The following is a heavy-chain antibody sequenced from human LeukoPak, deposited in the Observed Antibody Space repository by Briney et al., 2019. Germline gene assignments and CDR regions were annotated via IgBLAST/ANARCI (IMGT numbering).Heavy chain of an antibody. Sequence: SETLSLTCAVYGGSFSGYYWSWIRQPPGKGLEWIGEINHSGSTNYNPSLKSRVTISVDTSKNQFSLKLSSVTAADTAVYYCARVASSIAAAGGYNWFDPWGQGTLVTVSS. J-gene: IGHJ5*02. D-gene: IGHD6-13*01. CDR1: GGSFSGYY. CDR3: ARVASSIAAAGGYNWFDP. V-gene: IGHV4-34*01. CDR2: INHSGST.